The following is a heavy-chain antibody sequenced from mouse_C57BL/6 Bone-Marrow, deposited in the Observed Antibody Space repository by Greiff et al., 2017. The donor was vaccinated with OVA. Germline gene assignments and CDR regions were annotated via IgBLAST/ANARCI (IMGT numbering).Heavy chain of an antibody. V-gene: IGHV1-69*01. Sequence: QVQLQQPGAELVMPGASVKLSCKASGYTFTSYWMHWVKQRPGQGLEWIGEIDPSDSYTNYNQKFKGKSTLTVDKSSSTAYMQLSSLTSEDSAVYYCARKGIYYDFPLAYWGQGTLVTVSA. CDR1: GYTFTSYW. CDR2: IDPSDSYT. D-gene: IGHD2-4*01. CDR3: ARKGIYYDFPLAY. J-gene: IGHJ3*01.